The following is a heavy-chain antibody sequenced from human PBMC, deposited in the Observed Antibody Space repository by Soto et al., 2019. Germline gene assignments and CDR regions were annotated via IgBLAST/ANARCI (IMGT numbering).Heavy chain of an antibody. V-gene: IGHV3-48*01. CDR1: GFTFSSYS. J-gene: IGHJ6*03. CDR2: ISSSSSTI. Sequence: GGSMRVSCAASGFTFSSYSMNWVRQAPGKGLEWVSYISSSSSTIYYADSVKGRFTISRDNAKNSLYLQMNSLRAEDTAVYYCARFYYYYYMDVWGKGTTVTVSS. CDR3: ARFYYYYYMDV.